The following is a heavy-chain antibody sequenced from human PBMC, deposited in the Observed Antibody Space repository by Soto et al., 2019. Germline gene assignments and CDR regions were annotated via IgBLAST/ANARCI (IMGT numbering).Heavy chain of an antibody. CDR2: IYHSGYT. Sequence: SETLSLTCTVSGGSISSGAYYWSWVRQPPGKGLEWIGYIYHSGYTFYNPSLKSRVTISVDKSKNQFSLKLTSLTAADTAVYYCARDQLEGNWFDPWGQGTLVTVSS. D-gene: IGHD1-1*01. CDR1: GGSISSGAYY. J-gene: IGHJ5*02. V-gene: IGHV4-30-2*01. CDR3: ARDQLEGNWFDP.